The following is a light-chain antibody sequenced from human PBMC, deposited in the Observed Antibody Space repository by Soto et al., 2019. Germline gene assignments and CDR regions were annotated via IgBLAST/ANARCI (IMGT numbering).Light chain of an antibody. J-gene: IGKJ4*01. V-gene: IGKV3-15*01. CDR3: QQYNNWPLT. CDR1: QSVSSN. CDR2: DAS. Sequence: EIVMTQSXATLSVSPGERATLSCRASQSVSSNLAWYQQKPGQTPRLLIYDASSRATGIPARFSGSGSGTDFTLTISSLQSEDFAVYYCQQYNNWPLTFGGGTNVEIK.